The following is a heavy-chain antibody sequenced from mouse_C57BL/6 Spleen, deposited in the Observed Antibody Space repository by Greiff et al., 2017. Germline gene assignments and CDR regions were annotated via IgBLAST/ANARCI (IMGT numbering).Heavy chain of an antibody. CDR3: ARSGGGSYFDY. D-gene: IGHD3-2*02. CDR2: IYPGSGNT. J-gene: IGHJ2*01. CDR1: GYSFTSYY. Sequence: VQLQQSGPELVKPGASVKISCKASGYSFTSYYIHWVKQRPGQGLEWIGGIYPGSGNTKYNEKFKGKATLTADTSSSTAYMQLSSLTSEDSAVYYCARSGGGSYFDYWGQGTTLTVSS. V-gene: IGHV1-66*01.